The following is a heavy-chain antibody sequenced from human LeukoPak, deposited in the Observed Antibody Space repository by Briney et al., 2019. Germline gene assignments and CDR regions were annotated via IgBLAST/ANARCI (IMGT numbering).Heavy chain of an antibody. CDR3: ARGRSGDYVVFDY. J-gene: IGHJ4*02. CDR1: GGSISSGGYS. D-gene: IGHD4-17*01. Sequence: PSQTLSLTCAVSGGSISSGGYSWSWIRQPPGKGLEWIGYIYHSGSTYYNPSLKSRVTISVDTSKNQFSLKLSSVTAADTAVYYCARGRSGDYVVFDYWGQGTLVTVSS. CDR2: IYHSGST. V-gene: IGHV4-30-2*02.